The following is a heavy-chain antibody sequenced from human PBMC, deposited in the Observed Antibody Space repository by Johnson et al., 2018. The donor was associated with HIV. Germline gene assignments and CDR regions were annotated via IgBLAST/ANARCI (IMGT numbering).Heavy chain of an antibody. J-gene: IGHJ3*02. CDR3: ARDSMTTVVTFAFDI. CDR1: GFTFSSYD. CDR2: IGTAGDT. Sequence: QLVESGGGLVQPGGSLRLSCAASGFTFSSYDMHWVRQATGKGLEWVSAIGTAGDTYYPGSVKGRFTISRENAKNSLYLQMNSLRAGDTAVYYCARDSMTTVVTFAFDIWGQGTMVTVSS. V-gene: IGHV3-13*01. D-gene: IGHD4-23*01.